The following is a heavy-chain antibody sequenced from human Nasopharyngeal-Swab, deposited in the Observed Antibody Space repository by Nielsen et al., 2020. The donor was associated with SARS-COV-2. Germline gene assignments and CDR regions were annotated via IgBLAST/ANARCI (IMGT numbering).Heavy chain of an antibody. CDR2: IYYSGST. CDR3: ARATRSWAGGGAFDI. J-gene: IGHJ3*02. V-gene: IGHV4-59*01. CDR1: GGSISSYY. Sequence: SETLSLTCTVSGGSISSYYWSWIRQPPGKGLEWIGYIYYSGSTNYNPSLKSRVTISVDTSKNQFSLKLCSVTAADTAVYYCARATRSWAGGGAFDIWGQGTMVTVSS. D-gene: IGHD6-13*01.